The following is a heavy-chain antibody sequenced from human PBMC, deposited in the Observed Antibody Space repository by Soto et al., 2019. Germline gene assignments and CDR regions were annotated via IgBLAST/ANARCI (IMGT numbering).Heavy chain of an antibody. CDR2: IIPIFGTA. CDR3: ATRGYSYGPSPMKY. Sequence: QVQLVQSGAEVKKPGSSVKVSCKASGGTFSSYAISWVRQAPRQGLEWMGGIIPIFGTANYAQKFQGRVTSTADESTSTANMELSSLRSEDTAVYYCATRGYSYGPSPMKYWGQGTLVTVSS. CDR1: GGTFSSYA. J-gene: IGHJ4*02. D-gene: IGHD5-18*01. V-gene: IGHV1-69*12.